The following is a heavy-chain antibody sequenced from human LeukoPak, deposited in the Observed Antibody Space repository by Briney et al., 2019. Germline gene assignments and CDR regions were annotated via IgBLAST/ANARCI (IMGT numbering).Heavy chain of an antibody. CDR1: GYTFTSYG. Sequence: ASVKVSCKASGYTFTSYGISWVRQAPGQGLEWMGWISAYNGNTNYAQKLQGRVTMTTDTSTSTAYMELRSLRSDDTAVYSCAAIRFLEWLDPYYYYGMDVWGQGTTVTVSS. V-gene: IGHV1-18*01. D-gene: IGHD3-3*01. CDR3: AAIRFLEWLDPYYYYGMDV. J-gene: IGHJ6*02. CDR2: ISAYNGNT.